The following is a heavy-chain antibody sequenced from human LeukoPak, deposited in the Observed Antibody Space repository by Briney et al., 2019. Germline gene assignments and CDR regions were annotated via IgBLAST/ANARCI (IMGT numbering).Heavy chain of an antibody. CDR3: AREGSGSTPYYYGMDV. Sequence: PSETLSLTCTVSGGSISSDNYYWRWIRQPAGKGLEWIGRIYSSGSTNYNPSLKSRVTISVDTSKNQLSLKLSSVTAADTAVYYCAREGSGSTPYYYGMDVWGQGTTVTVSS. D-gene: IGHD6-19*01. V-gene: IGHV4-61*02. J-gene: IGHJ6*02. CDR1: GGSISSDNYY. CDR2: IYSSGST.